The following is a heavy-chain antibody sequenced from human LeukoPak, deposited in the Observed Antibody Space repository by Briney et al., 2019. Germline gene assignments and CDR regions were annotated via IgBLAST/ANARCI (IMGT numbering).Heavy chain of an antibody. V-gene: IGHV3-30*04. D-gene: IGHD3-10*01. J-gene: IGHJ4*02. CDR3: ARDSRGPIIGYFDY. CDR1: GFTFSSYA. Sequence: GGSLRLSCAASGFTFSSYAMHWVRQAPGKGLEWVAVISYDGSNKYYADSVKGRFTISRDNSKNTLYLQMNSLRAEDTAVYYCARDSRGPIIGYFDYWGQGTLVTVSS. CDR2: ISYDGSNK.